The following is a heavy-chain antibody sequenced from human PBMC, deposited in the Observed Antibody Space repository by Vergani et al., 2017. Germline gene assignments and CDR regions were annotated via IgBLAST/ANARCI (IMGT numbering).Heavy chain of an antibody. Sequence: QVQLVESGGGVVQPGGSLRLSCSASGFTFSTYGMHWVRQAPGKGLEWVAFIRYDGSKKYYADSVKGRFTISRDNSKNTLYLQMNSLRAEDTAVYYCAKHFRGWGIDYWGQGTQVIVSS. J-gene: IGHJ4*02. V-gene: IGHV3-30*02. CDR2: IRYDGSKK. D-gene: IGHD3-16*01. CDR3: AKHFRGWGIDY. CDR1: GFTFSTYG.